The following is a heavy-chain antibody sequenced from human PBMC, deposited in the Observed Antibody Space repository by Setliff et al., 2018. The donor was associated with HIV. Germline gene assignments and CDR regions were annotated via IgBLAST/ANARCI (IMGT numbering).Heavy chain of an antibody. J-gene: IGHJ3*02. V-gene: IGHV4-39*07. D-gene: IGHD1-7*01. CDR3: AIVALSVTRTSRRAFDM. CDR1: GGSTSSSSNY. Sequence: SETLSLTCTVYGGSTSSSSNYWGWIRQRPGKGLEWIGNVHYSGTTYYNPSLKSRVIISVDSPKNEISLNLRSVTDADMAVYYCAIVALSVTRTSRRAFDMWGQGTMVTVSS. CDR2: VHYSGTT.